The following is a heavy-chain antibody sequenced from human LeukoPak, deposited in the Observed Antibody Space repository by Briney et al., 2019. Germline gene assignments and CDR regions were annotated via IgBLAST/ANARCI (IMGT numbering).Heavy chain of an antibody. Sequence: GGSLRLSCTASGFTFGDYAMSWVRQAPGKGLEWVGFIRSKAYGGTTEYAASVKGRFTISRDDSKSIAYLQMNSLKTEDTAVYYCTRAPTDQLRYSDWLSITRFDPWGQGTLVTVSS. CDR1: GFTFGDYA. CDR3: TRAPTDQLRYSDWLSITRFDP. CDR2: IRSKAYGGTT. D-gene: IGHD3-9*01. V-gene: IGHV3-49*04. J-gene: IGHJ5*02.